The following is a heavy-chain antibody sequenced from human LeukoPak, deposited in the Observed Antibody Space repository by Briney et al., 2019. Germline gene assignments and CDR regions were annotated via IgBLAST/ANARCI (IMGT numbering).Heavy chain of an antibody. Sequence: ASVKVSCKASGYTFTAFYIHWVRQAPGQGPEWVGIVHPSGGSTSYAEKFQGRVTMTSDTSTSTVYMELSSLRSEDTAVYYCAREVQDILTVYPFLDPWGQGTLVTVPS. CDR3: AREVQDILTVYPFLDP. J-gene: IGHJ5*02. CDR1: GYTFTAFY. CDR2: VHPSGGST. V-gene: IGHV1-46*01. D-gene: IGHD3-9*01.